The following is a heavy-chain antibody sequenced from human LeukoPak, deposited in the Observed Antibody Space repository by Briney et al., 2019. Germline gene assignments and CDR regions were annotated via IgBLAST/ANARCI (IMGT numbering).Heavy chain of an antibody. CDR2: IYYSGST. CDR3: ARRSIAAAGPFDY. CDR1: GGSISSYY. V-gene: IGHV4-59*08. D-gene: IGHD6-13*01. J-gene: IGHJ4*02. Sequence: PSETLSLTCTVSGGSISSYYWSWIRQPPGKGLEWIGYIYYSGSTNYNPSLKSRVTISVDTSKNQFPLKLSSVTAADTAVYYCARRSIAAAGPFDYWGQGTLVTVSS.